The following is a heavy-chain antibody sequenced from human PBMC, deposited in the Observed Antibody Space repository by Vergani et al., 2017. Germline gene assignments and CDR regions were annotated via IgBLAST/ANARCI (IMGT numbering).Heavy chain of an antibody. V-gene: IGHV3-48*03. D-gene: IGHD1-26*01. CDR3: ARAGQWELRSXFDY. CDR2: ISSSGSTI. J-gene: IGHJ4*02. Sequence: EVQLVESGGGLVQPGGSLRLSCAASGFTFSSYEMNWVRQAPGKGLEWVSYISSSGSTIYYADSVKGRFTISRDNAKNSLYLQMNSLRAEDTAVYYCARAGQWELRSXFDYWGQGTLVTVSS. CDR1: GFTFSSYE.